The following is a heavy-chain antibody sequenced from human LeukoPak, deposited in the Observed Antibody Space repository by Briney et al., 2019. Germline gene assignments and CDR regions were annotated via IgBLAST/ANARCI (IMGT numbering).Heavy chain of an antibody. Sequence: PSETLSLTCTVSGGSISSGSYYWSWIRQPAGKGPEWIGRIYTSGSTNYNPSLKSRVTISVDTSKNQFSLKLSPVTAADTAVYYCAREYDFWSGLDYWGQGTLVTVSS. CDR3: AREYDFWSGLDY. CDR1: GGSISSGSYY. V-gene: IGHV4-61*02. J-gene: IGHJ4*02. CDR2: IYTSGST. D-gene: IGHD3-3*01.